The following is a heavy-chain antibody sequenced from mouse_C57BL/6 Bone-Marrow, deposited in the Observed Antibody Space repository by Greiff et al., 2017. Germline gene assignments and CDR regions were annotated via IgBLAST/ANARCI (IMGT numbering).Heavy chain of an antibody. CDR2: IYPGNSDT. D-gene: IGHD1-1*01. CDR1: GYTFTSYW. J-gene: IGHJ3*01. V-gene: IGHV1-5*01. Sequence: VQLKQSGTVLARPGASVKMSCKTSGYTFTSYWMHWVKQRPGQGLEWIGAIYPGNSDTSYNQKFKGKAKLTAVTSASTAYMELSSLTKEDSAVYYGTRGRYGSSPWFAYWGQGTLVTVSA. CDR3: TRGRYGSSPWFAY.